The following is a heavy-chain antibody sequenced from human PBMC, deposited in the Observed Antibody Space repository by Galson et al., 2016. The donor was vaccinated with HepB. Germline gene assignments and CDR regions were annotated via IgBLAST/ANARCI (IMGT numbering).Heavy chain of an antibody. CDR1: GFTFSAYW. CDR3: AKDNRAGLIAAAGTIADYYYYGMDG. D-gene: IGHD6-13*01. CDR2: INQDGSET. J-gene: IGHJ6*02. Sequence: SLRLSCAASGFTFSAYWMYWVRQTPGKGLEWVANINQDGSETYYVDAVKGRFTISRDNAKNSLYLHMNGLRVEDTAVYYWAKDNRAGLIAAAGTIADYYYYGMDGWGQGTTVTVSS. V-gene: IGHV3-7*04.